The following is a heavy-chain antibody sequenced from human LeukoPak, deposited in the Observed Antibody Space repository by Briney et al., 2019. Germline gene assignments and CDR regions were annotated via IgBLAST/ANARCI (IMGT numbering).Heavy chain of an antibody. CDR3: AKDRSSWMTYYYYGMDV. Sequence: QAGGSLRLSCAASGFTFSSYGMPWVRQAPGKGLEWVAVISYDGSNKYYADSVKGRFTISRDNSKNTLYLQMNSLRAEDTAVYYCAKDRSSWMTYYYYGMDVWGQGTTVTVSS. CDR2: ISYDGSNK. CDR1: GFTFSSYG. D-gene: IGHD6-13*01. J-gene: IGHJ6*02. V-gene: IGHV3-30*18.